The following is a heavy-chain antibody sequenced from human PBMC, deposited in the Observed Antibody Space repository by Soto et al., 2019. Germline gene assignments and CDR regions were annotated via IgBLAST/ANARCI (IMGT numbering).Heavy chain of an antibody. CDR3: ASFSESTYSDYGEGINY. CDR2: DNYSGST. J-gene: IGHJ4*02. V-gene: IGHV4-39*01. CDR1: GGSISGSSYY. D-gene: IGHD4-17*01. Sequence: PSETLSLTCTVSGGSISGSSYYWGWIRQPPGKGLECIGSDNYSGSTDYNPSIKSRVTIYVDTTKNKFNLKLTTVTAADTDEYVCASFSESTYSDYGEGINYWGQGALVTVSS.